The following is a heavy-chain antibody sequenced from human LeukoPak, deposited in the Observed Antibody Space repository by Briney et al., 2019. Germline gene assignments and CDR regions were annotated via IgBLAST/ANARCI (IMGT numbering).Heavy chain of an antibody. D-gene: IGHD3-3*01. CDR3: ARVHGITIFGVVIRPFDY. J-gene: IGHJ4*02. CDR2: VYPGDSDT. CDR1: GYSFTSYW. Sequence: GESLKISCKGSGYSFTSYWIGWVRQMPGKGLEWMGIVYPGDSDTRYSPSFQGQVTISAHKSISTAYLQWSSLKASDTAMYYCARVHGITIFGVVIRPFDYWGQGTLVTVSS. V-gene: IGHV5-51*01.